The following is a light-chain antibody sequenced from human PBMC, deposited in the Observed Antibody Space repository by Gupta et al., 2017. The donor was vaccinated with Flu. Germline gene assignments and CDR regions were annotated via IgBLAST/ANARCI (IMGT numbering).Light chain of an antibody. J-gene: IGKJ1*01. CDR2: DAS. Sequence: EIVLTQSPATLSVSPGERATLSCRASQGVSYNLAWYQQKVGQTPRLLIYDASTRAAGIPARFSGSGSGTEFTLTISSLQSEDFAVYYCQQYNNWPPWTFGQGTKVEIK. CDR1: QGVSYN. V-gene: IGKV3-15*01. CDR3: QQYNNWPPWT.